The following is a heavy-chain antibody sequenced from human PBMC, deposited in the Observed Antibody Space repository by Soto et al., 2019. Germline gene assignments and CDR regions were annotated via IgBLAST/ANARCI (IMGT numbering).Heavy chain of an antibody. J-gene: IGHJ5*02. CDR1: GGSISSSSYY. CDR2: IYYSGST. D-gene: IGHD3-16*01. CDR3: ARIRSHGRWFDP. V-gene: IGHV4-39*07. Sequence: ASETLSLTCTVSGGSISSSSYYWGWIRQPPGKGLEWIGSIYYSGSTYYNPSLKSRVTISVDTSKNQFSLKLSSVTAADTAVYYCARIRSHGRWFDPWGQGTLVTVSS.